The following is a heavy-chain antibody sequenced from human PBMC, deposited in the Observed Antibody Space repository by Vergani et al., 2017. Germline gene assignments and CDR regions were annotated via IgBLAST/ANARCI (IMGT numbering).Heavy chain of an antibody. CDR2: ISYDGDRR. CDR1: GFSFRGHG. J-gene: IGHJ4*02. Sequence: QVQLVESGGGVVQPGRSLTLSCVASGFSFRGHGMHWVRQAPGKGLEWVAMISYDGDRRDYGDFAKGRFTISRDSSKTVYLQMNSLRVEDTAMYFCASQLAVAGTHVPHGFDYWGQGTLVTVSS. CDR3: ASQLAVAGTHVPHGFDY. D-gene: IGHD6-19*01. V-gene: IGHV3-30*03.